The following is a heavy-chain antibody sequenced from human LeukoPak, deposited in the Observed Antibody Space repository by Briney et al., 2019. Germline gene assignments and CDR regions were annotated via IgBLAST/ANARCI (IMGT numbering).Heavy chain of an antibody. CDR1: GGSISSSSYY. J-gene: IGHJ4*02. CDR2: IYYSGST. CDR3: ARGRWTRHLDY. Sequence: SETLSLTCTVSGGSISSSSYYWGWIRQPPGKGLEWIGSIYYSGSTYYNPSLKSRVTISVDTSKNQFSLKLSSVTAADTAVYYCARGRWTRHLDYWGQGTLVTASS. D-gene: IGHD4-23*01. V-gene: IGHV4-39*01.